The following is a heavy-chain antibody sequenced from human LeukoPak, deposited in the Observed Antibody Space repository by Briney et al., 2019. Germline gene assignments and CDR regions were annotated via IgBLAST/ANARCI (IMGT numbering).Heavy chain of an antibody. CDR1: GGSFSGYY. J-gene: IGHJ5*02. Sequence: NSSETLSLTCAVYGGSFSGYYWSWIRQPPGKGLEWIGEINHSGCTNYNPSLKSRVAISVDTSKNQFSLKLSSVTAADTAVYYCARGRDGYNDRRGFDPWGQGTLVTVSS. CDR2: INHSGCT. V-gene: IGHV4-34*01. D-gene: IGHD5-24*01. CDR3: ARGRDGYNDRRGFDP.